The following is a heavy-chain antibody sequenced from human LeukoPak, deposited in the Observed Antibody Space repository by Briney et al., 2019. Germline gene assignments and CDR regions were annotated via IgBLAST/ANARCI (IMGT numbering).Heavy chain of an antibody. J-gene: IGHJ3*02. Sequence: ASECLSLTCTVSGGSVSSGNYYWNWIRQPPGKGLEWIGNIKDTGSTNCNPSLESRVTISLDTSKNQFSLKLSSVTAADTAMYYCARGRAIWGQGRMRSVSS. V-gene: IGHV4-61*01. CDR1: GGSVSSGNYY. CDR3: ARGRAI. CDR2: IKDTGST.